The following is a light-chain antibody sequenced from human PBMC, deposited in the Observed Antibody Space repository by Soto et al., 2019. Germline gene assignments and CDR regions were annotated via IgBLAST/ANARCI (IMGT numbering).Light chain of an antibody. CDR1: QSVSSSY. CDR3: QQYGSSPLST. CDR2: GAS. Sequence: EIVLTQSPGTLSLSPGERATLSCRASQSVSSSYLAWYQQKPGQAPRRLMYGASSRATGIPDRFSGSGSGTDFTLTISRLEPDDFAVYYCQQYGSSPLSTFGQGTKLEIK. V-gene: IGKV3-20*01. J-gene: IGKJ2*01.